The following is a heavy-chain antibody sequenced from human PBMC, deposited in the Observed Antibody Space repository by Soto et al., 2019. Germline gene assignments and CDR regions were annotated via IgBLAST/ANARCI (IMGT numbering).Heavy chain of an antibody. CDR3: AREYCSGGSCYPTRGFDP. CDR1: GGTFISYA. CDR2: IIPIFGTA. J-gene: IGHJ5*02. D-gene: IGHD2-15*01. V-gene: IGHV1-69*06. Sequence: GSSVKVSCKASGGTFISYAISWVRQAPGQGLEWMGGIIPIFGTANYAQKFQGRVTITADKSTSTAYMELSSLRSEDTAVYYCAREYCSGGSCYPTRGFDPWGQGTLVTVSS.